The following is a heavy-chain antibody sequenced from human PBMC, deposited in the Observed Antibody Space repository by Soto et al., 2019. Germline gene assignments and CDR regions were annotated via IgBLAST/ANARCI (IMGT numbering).Heavy chain of an antibody. D-gene: IGHD5-12*01. CDR1: GGSISSGDYY. CDR2: IYYSGST. J-gene: IGHJ3*02. Sequence: TCTVSGGSISSGDYYWSWLRQPPGKGLEWIGYIYYSGSTYYNPSLKSRVTISVDTSKNQFSLKLSSVTAADTAVYYCARVREYSGYGNAFDIWGQGTMVTVSS. CDR3: ARVREYSGYGNAFDI. V-gene: IGHV4-30-4*01.